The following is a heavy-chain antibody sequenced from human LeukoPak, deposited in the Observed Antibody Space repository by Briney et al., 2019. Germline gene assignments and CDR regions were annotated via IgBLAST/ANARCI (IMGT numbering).Heavy chain of an antibody. Sequence: PSETLSLTCTVSGDSISSYYWSWIRQPPGKGLEWIGYIYYSGSTNYDPSLKGRVTISVDTSKNQFSLNLSSVTAADTAVYFCARGPPSNNGFYYWGQGTLVTVSS. J-gene: IGHJ4*02. CDR1: GDSISSYY. CDR2: IYYSGST. CDR3: ARGPPSNNGFYY. D-gene: IGHD2-8*01. V-gene: IGHV4-59*01.